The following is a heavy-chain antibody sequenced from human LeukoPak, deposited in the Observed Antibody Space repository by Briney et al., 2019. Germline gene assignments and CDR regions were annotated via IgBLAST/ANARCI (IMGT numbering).Heavy chain of an antibody. D-gene: IGHD3-3*01. Sequence: GASVKVSCKASGYTFTSYGISWVRQAPGQGLEWMGWISAYNGNTNYAQKFQGRVTMTTDTSTATAYMDLRSLRFDDTAVYYCARAAITVFGLVPETWGQGTLVTVSS. CDR1: GYTFTSYG. CDR3: ARAAITVFGLVPET. V-gene: IGHV1-18*01. J-gene: IGHJ4*02. CDR2: ISAYNGNT.